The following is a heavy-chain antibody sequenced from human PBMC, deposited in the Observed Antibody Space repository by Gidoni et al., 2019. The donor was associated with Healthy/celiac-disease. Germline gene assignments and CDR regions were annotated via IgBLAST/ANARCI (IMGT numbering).Heavy chain of an antibody. D-gene: IGHD6-13*01. Sequence: QVQLQASGPGLVKPSETLSLTCTVSGYSISSGYYWGWIRQPPGKGLEWIGSIYHSGSTYYNPSLKSRVTISVDTSKNQFSLKLSSVTAADTAVYYCARVVAAAGTCDYWGQGTLVTVSS. CDR1: GYSISSGYY. J-gene: IGHJ4*02. V-gene: IGHV4-38-2*02. CDR3: ARVVAAAGTCDY. CDR2: IYHSGST.